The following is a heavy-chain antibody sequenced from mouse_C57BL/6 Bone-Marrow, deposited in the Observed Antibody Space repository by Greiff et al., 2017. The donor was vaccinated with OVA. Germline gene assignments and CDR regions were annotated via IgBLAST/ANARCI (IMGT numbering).Heavy chain of an antibody. CDR3: ARREAFYGNFAMDY. Sequence: EVKLMESGGGLVQPGGSLKLSCAASGFTFSDYGMAWVRQAPRKGPEWVAFISNLAYSIYYADTVTGRFNISRENAKNTLYLEMSSLRSEDTAMYYCARREAFYGNFAMDYWGQGTSVTVSS. V-gene: IGHV5-15*04. D-gene: IGHD2-1*01. J-gene: IGHJ4*01. CDR2: ISNLAYSI. CDR1: GFTFSDYG.